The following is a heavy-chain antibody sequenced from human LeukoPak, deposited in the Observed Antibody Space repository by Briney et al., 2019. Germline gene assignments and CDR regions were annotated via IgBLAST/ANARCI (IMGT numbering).Heavy chain of an antibody. CDR3: AKAHYDSSGYYRDYYYYIDV. J-gene: IGHJ6*03. CDR2: ISGSGGST. D-gene: IGHD3-22*01. CDR1: GFTFSSYA. Sequence: PGGSLRLSCAASGFTFSSYAMSWVRQAPGKGLEWVSAISGSGGSTYYADSVKGRFTISRDNSKNTLYLQMNSLRAEDTAVYYCAKAHYDSSGYYRDYYYYIDVWGKGTTVTVSS. V-gene: IGHV3-23*01.